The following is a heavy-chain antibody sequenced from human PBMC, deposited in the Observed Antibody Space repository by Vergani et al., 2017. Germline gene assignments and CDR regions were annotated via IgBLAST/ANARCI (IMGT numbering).Heavy chain of an antibody. CDR1: GGSISSYY. CDR2: IYYSGST. V-gene: IGHV4-59*01. J-gene: IGHJ4*02. Sequence: QVQLQESGPGLVKPSETLCLTCTVSGGSISSYYWSWIRQPPGKGLEWIGYIYYSGSTNYNPSLKSRVTISVDTSKNQFSLKLSSVTAADTAVYYCARVRARITIFDYWGQGTLVTVSS. D-gene: IGHD3-3*01. CDR3: ARVRARITIFDY.